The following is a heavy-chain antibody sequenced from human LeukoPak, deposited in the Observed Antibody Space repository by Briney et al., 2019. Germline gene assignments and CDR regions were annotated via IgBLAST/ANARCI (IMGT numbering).Heavy chain of an antibody. V-gene: IGHV3-48*03. CDR2: ISSGGSTI. CDR1: GFTFGSHE. CDR3: ARDVWFDP. Sequence: AGGSLRLSCAASGFTFGSHEMNWVRQPPGKGLEWVSYISSGGSTIYYADSVKGRFTVSRDNAKNSLYLQMNSLRAEDTALYYCARDVWFDPWGQGTLVTVSS. J-gene: IGHJ5*02.